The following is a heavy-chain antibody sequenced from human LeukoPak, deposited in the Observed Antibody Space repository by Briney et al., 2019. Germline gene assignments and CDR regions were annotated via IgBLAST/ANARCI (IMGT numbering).Heavy chain of an antibody. CDR3: VSGLSSGYLDYFDY. D-gene: IGHD3-22*01. CDR1: GFTFTSYC. V-gene: IGHV3-7*05. Sequence: RGSLRLSCAASGFTFTSYCMSWVRQGPGKGLEWVANIKKDGGGKYYVDSVKGRFTISRDNAENSLYLHMNSLRAEDTAVYYCVSGLSSGYLDYFDYWGQGTLVTVSS. J-gene: IGHJ4*02. CDR2: IKKDGGGK.